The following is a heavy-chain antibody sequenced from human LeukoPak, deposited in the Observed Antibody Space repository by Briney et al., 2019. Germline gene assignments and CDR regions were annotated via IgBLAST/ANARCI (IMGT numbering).Heavy chain of an antibody. CDR1: GGSISSYY. V-gene: IGHV4-59*01. CDR3: ARTPGMSMVRGVIISAFDI. Sequence: SETLSLTCSVSGGSISSYYWSSIRQPPGKGLEWIGYIYYSGSTNYNPSLKSRVTISVDTSKNQFSLKLSSVTAADTAVYYCARTPGMSMVRGVIISAFDIWGQGTMVTVSS. D-gene: IGHD3-10*01. J-gene: IGHJ3*02. CDR2: IYYSGST.